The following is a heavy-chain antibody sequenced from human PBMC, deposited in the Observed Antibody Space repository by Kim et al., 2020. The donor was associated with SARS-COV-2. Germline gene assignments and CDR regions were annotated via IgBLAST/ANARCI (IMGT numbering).Heavy chain of an antibody. CDR3: ARVGRNYYGSANY. J-gene: IGHJ4*02. D-gene: IGHD3-10*01. V-gene: IGHV4-34*01. Sequence: YNPTLKSRVTISVDTSKNQFSLKLSSVTDADTAVYYCARVGRNYYGSANYWGQGTLVTVSS.